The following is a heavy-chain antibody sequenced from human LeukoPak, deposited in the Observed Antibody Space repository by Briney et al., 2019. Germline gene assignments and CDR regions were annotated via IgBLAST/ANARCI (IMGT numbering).Heavy chain of an antibody. J-gene: IGHJ4*01. CDR2: IRSKTKSGEI. D-gene: IGHD3-3*01. V-gene: IGHV3-73*01. CDR3: TSPAHDFDIWSGYYSL. Sequence: GGSLKLSCYVSGFTFSDSVIHWVRHAAGKGLEWVGRIRSKTKSGEIAYAASVKGRFTISRDDSKDTAYLQMNSLKPEDTAVYYCTSPAHDFDIWSGYYSLWGHGTQVTVSS. CDR1: GFTFSDSV.